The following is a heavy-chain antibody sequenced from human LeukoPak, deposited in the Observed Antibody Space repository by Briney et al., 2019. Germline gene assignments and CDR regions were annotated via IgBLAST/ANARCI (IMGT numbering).Heavy chain of an antibody. V-gene: IGHV4-61*05. CDR3: ARAIPLHYYGSGSYNWFDP. J-gene: IGHJ5*02. CDR2: IYYSGST. CDR1: GDSISSNSYY. Sequence: SETLSLTCTVSGDSISSNSYYWVWIRQPPGKGLEWIGYIYYSGSTNYNPSLKSRVTISVDTSKNQFSLKLSSVTAADTAVYYCARAIPLHYYGSGSYNWFDPWGQGTLVTVSS. D-gene: IGHD3-10*01.